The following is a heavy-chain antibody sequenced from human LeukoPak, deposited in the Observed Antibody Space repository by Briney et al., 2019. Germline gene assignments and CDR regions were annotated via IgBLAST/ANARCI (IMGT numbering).Heavy chain of an antibody. J-gene: IGHJ4*02. CDR3: ARQIVTQQNFDY. D-gene: IGHD2-15*01. CDR1: GGSISSYY. V-gene: IGHV4-59*08. CDR2: IYYSGST. Sequence: SETLSLTCTVSGGSISSYYWSWIRQPPGKGLEWIGYIYYSGSTNYNPSLKSRVTISVDTSKNQFSLKLSSVTAADTAVYYCARQIVTQQNFDYWGQGTLVTVSS.